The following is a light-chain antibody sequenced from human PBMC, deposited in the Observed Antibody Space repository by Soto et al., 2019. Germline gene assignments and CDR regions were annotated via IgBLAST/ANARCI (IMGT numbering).Light chain of an antibody. V-gene: IGLV3-1*01. CDR2: QDS. CDR1: KLGDKY. J-gene: IGLJ2*01. Sequence: SYELTQPPSVSVSPGQTASITCSGDKLGDKYACWYQQKPGQSPVLVIYQDSKRHSGITERFSGSNSGNTATLTISGTQAMDEADYYCQAWDSSTVVFGGGTKLTVL. CDR3: QAWDSSTVV.